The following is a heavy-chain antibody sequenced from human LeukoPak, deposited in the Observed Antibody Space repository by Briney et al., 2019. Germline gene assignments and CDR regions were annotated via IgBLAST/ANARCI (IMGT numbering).Heavy chain of an antibody. D-gene: IGHD5-24*01. CDR1: GGSISSGGYY. CDR2: IYYSGST. Sequence: TLSLTCTVSGGSISSGGYYWSWIRQHPGKGLEWIGYIYYSGSTYYNPSLKSRVTISVDTSKNQFSMKLSSVTAADTAVYYCAREPPEMATLDYWGQGTLVTVSS. V-gene: IGHV4-31*03. CDR3: AREPPEMATLDY. J-gene: IGHJ4*02.